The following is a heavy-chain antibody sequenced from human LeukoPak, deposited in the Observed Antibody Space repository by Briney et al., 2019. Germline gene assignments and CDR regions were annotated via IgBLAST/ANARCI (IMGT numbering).Heavy chain of an antibody. D-gene: IGHD3-10*01. CDR3: AKDKYQGSYLDY. J-gene: IGHJ4*02. V-gene: IGHV3-23*01. CDR1: GFTVSSNY. Sequence: GGSLRLSCAASGFTVSSNYMSWVRQAPGKGLEWVSAISGSGGNTYYADSVKGRFTISRDNSKNTLYLQMNSLRAEDTAVYYCAKDKYQGSYLDYWGQGTLVTVSS. CDR2: ISGSGGNT.